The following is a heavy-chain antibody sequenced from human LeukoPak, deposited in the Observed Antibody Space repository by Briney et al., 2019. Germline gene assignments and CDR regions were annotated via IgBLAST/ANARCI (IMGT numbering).Heavy chain of an antibody. D-gene: IGHD6-13*01. CDR1: GGSFSGYY. V-gene: IGHV4-34*01. Sequence: SETLSLTCAVYGGSFSGYYWSWILQPPGKGLEWIGEINHSGSTNYNPSLKSRVTISVDTSKNQFSLKLSSVTAADTAVYYCARGRGGGIAAASTYYFDYWGQGTLVTVSS. CDR3: ARGRGGGIAAASTYYFDY. J-gene: IGHJ4*02. CDR2: INHSGST.